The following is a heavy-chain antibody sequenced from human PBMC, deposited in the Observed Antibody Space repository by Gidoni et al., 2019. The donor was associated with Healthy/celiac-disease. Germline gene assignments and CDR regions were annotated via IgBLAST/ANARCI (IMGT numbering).Heavy chain of an antibody. CDR2: ISSSSSNI. J-gene: IGHJ4*02. CDR1: GFTFSSYS. Sequence: ELQLVESGGGLVKPGGSLRPSRPASGFTFSSYSMNWVRQAPGKGLEWVSSISSSSSNIYYADSVKGRFTISRDNAKNSLYLQMNSLRAEDTAVYYGARKLGGGRDYWGQGTLVTVSS. V-gene: IGHV3-21*01. D-gene: IGHD1-7*01. CDR3: ARKLGGGRDY.